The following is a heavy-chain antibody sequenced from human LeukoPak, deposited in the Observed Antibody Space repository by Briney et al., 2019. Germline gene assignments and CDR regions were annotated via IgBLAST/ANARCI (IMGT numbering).Heavy chain of an antibody. CDR2: INYSGST. D-gene: IGHD3-22*01. CDR1: GDSISSSY. CDR3: ARLYNYDSSGYYGFDY. J-gene: IGHJ4*02. Sequence: SETLSLTCTVSGDSISSSYWSWIRQPPGKGLEWIGYINYSGSTNYNPSLKSRVTISVDTSENQFSLKLRSVTAADTAVYYCARLYNYDSSGYYGFDYWGQGTLVTVSS. V-gene: IGHV4-59*08.